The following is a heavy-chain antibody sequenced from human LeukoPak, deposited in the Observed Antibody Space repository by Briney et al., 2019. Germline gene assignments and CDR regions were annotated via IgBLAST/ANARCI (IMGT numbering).Heavy chain of an antibody. CDR2: ISSDGSTT. V-gene: IGHV3-74*01. D-gene: IGHD3-16*01. CDR1: GFTFSSYW. CDR3: ARDWGSAEH. J-gene: IGHJ1*01. Sequence: GGSLRLSCAASGFTFSSYWMQWVRQAPGKGLVWVSHISSDGSTTDYADSVKGRFTISRDNAKNTLYLQMNSLRAADTAVYYCARDWGSAEHWGQGTLVTVSS.